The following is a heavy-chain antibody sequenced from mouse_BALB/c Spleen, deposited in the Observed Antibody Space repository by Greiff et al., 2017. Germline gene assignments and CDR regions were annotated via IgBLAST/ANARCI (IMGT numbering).Heavy chain of an antibody. Sequence: LQQPGSELVRPGASVKLSCKASGYTFTSYWMHWVKQRPGQGLEWIGNIYPGSGSTNYDEKFKSKATLTVDTSSSTAYMQLSSLTSEDSAVYYCTIGNHYSYYAMDYWGQGTSVTVSS. CDR1: GYTFTSYW. V-gene: IGHV1S22*01. CDR3: TIGNHYSYYAMDY. D-gene: IGHD2-1*01. CDR2: IYPGSGST. J-gene: IGHJ4*01.